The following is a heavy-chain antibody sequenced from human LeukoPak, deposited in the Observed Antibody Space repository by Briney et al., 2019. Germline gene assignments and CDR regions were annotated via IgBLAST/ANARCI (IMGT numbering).Heavy chain of an antibody. CDR3: ARGASGRHNWFDP. CDR1: GGSFSGYY. CDR2: TNHSGST. Sequence: SETLSLTCAVYGGSFSGYYWSWIRQPPGKGLEWIGETNHSGSTNYNPSLKSRVTISVDTSKNQFSLKLSSVTAADTAVYYCARGASGRHNWFDPWGQGTLVTVSS. V-gene: IGHV4-34*01. J-gene: IGHJ5*02. D-gene: IGHD3-10*01.